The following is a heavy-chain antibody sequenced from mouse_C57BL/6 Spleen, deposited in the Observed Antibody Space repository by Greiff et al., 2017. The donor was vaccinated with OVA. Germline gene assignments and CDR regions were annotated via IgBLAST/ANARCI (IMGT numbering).Heavy chain of an antibody. CDR2: INPNNGGT. CDR1: GYTFTDYY. Sequence: EVQLQQSGPELVKPGASVKISCKASGYTFTDYYMNWVKQSHGKSLEWIGDINPNNGGTSYNQKFKGKATLTVDKSSSTAYMELRSLTSEDSAVYYCARDDYGNWYFDVWGTGTTVTVSS. J-gene: IGHJ1*03. V-gene: IGHV1-26*01. D-gene: IGHD2-4*01. CDR3: ARDDYGNWYFDV.